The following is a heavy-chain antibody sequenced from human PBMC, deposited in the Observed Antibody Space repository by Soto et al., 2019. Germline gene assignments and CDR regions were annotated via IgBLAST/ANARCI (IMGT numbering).Heavy chain of an antibody. D-gene: IGHD1-26*01. CDR2: ILPGDSYT. V-gene: IGHV5-51*01. Sequence: GESLKISCKGSGYNFASHWIGWVRQMPGKGLEWMGIILPGDSYTTYSPSFKGQVTVSADQSISTVYLQWSSLKASDTAMYYCATLAGTGSYRDLYFDNWGQGTPVTVSS. J-gene: IGHJ4*02. CDR1: GYNFASHW. CDR3: ATLAGTGSYRDLYFDN.